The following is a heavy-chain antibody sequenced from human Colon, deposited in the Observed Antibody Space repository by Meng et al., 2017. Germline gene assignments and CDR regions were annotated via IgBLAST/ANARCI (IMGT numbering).Heavy chain of an antibody. V-gene: IGHV3-21*01. CDR3: ARPSRRDGYNAIDY. Sequence: EVQLVESGGGLVKRGGSLRLSCAASGFTFNRYSMSWVRQAPGKGLEWVSSISGSSNFIYYADSVKGRFTTSRDTAENSLFLQMDSLRAEDTAVYYCARPSRRDGYNAIDYWGQGTLVTVSS. CDR1: GFTFNRYS. D-gene: IGHD5-24*01. CDR2: ISGSSNFI. J-gene: IGHJ4*02.